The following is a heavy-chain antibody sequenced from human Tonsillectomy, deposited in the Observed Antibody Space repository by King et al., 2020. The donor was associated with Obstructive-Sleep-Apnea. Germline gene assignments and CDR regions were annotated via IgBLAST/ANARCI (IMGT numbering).Heavy chain of an antibody. Sequence: VQLVESGGGSVQPGGSLRLSCVGSGCTFSSYWMSWVRQAPGKGLEWVAKINQDGSETNYVDSVKGRFSISRDNGKNSVSLQMNSLRGEDTAVYYCGRFRWYYDADGHFDYWGQGSLVTVSS. CDR1: GCTFSSYW. V-gene: IGHV3-7*03. CDR2: INQDGSET. J-gene: IGHJ4*02. D-gene: IGHD3-22*01. CDR3: GRFRWYYDADGHFDY.